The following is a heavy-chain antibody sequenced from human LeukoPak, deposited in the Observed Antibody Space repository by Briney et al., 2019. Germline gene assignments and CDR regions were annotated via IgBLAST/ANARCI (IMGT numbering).Heavy chain of an antibody. V-gene: IGHV3-23*01. J-gene: IGHJ4*02. CDR2: ISASGSNT. CDR1: GFTFSSLD. Sequence: PGGXLRLSCAASGFTFSSLDMGWVGQAPGKGVEGVSGISASGSNTFYADSVKSGVTISRDNSNTTLYLQMSSLRAEDTAIYYCAKDSVRSGGWFYFDNWGQGTLVSVSS. D-gene: IGHD6-19*01. CDR3: AKDSVRSGGWFYFDN.